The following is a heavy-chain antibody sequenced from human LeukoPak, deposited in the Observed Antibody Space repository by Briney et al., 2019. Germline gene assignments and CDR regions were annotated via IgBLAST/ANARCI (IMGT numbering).Heavy chain of an antibody. CDR3: ARHSHYDFWSGYIDY. V-gene: IGHV5-10-1*01. D-gene: IGHD3-3*01. Sequence: GESLKISCKGSGYTFTSYWISWVRQMPGKGLEWMGKIDPSDSYTTYNPSFQGHVTISADKSISAAYLQWSSLKASDTAMYYCARHSHYDFWSGYIDYWGQGTLVTVSS. J-gene: IGHJ4*02. CDR2: IDPSDSYT. CDR1: GYTFTSYW.